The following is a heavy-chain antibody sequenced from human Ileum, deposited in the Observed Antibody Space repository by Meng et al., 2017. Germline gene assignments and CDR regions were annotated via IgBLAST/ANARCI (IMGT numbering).Heavy chain of an antibody. CDR3: WGSSRWYNDF. CDR1: GFTFSSYS. D-gene: IGHD6-19*01. CDR2: IASDGSGA. Sequence: EVQLVESGGGLVQPGGSLRLSCAASGFTFSSYSMFWVRQAPGKGLVWVSRIASDGSGAGYADFVKGRFTISRHNANNTLYLQMNSLRAEDTAVYYCWGSSRWYNDFWGQGTLVTV. J-gene: IGHJ4*02. V-gene: IGHV3-74*01.